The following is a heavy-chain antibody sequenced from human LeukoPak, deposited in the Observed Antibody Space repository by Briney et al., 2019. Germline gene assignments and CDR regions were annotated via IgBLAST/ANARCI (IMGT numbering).Heavy chain of an antibody. CDR1: GFTFSSYA. V-gene: IGHV3-23*01. CDR2: ISGSGGST. CDR3: AKDRASYSSGWPAFDY. J-gene: IGHJ4*02. Sequence: GGSLRLSCAASGFTFSSYAMSWVRQAPGKGLEWVSAISGSGGSTYYADSVKGRFTISRDNSKNTLYLQMNSLRAEDTAVYYCAKDRASYSSGWPAFDYWGQETLVTVSS. D-gene: IGHD6-19*01.